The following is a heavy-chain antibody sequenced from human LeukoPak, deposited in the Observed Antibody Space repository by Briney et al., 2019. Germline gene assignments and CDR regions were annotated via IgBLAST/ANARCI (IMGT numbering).Heavy chain of an antibody. V-gene: IGHV4-39*06. CDR1: GGSISSSSYY. CDR2: IYYSGSA. D-gene: IGHD6-13*01. J-gene: IGHJ4*02. CDR3: ARERDSSNFFDY. Sequence: SETLSLTCTVSGGSISSSSYYWGWIRQPPGKGLEWIGSIYYSGSAYYNPSLKSRVTISVDTSKNQFPLKLSSVTAADTAVYYCARERDSSNFFDYWGQGTLVTVSS.